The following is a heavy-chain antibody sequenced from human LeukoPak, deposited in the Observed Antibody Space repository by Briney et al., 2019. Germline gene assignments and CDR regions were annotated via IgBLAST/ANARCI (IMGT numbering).Heavy chain of an antibody. Sequence: SETLSLTCEVSGGSLSSSRYSWNWIRQPPGKGLEWIGYIYHSGSAYYNPSLKSRLTISVDTSRNQFSLRLSSVTAADTAVYYCAREGDFDAFDDWGQGTLVTVSS. CDR3: AREGDFDAFDD. J-gene: IGHJ4*02. D-gene: IGHD2-21*02. CDR1: GGSLSSSRYS. V-gene: IGHV4-30-2*01. CDR2: IYHSGSA.